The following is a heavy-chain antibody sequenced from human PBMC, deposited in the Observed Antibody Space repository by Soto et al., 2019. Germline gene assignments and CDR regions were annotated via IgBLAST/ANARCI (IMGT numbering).Heavy chain of an antibody. V-gene: IGHV4-38-2*02. CDR2: IYHSGST. J-gene: IGHJ5*02. CDR3: ARDRAYDSSGYYYH. D-gene: IGHD3-22*01. CDR1: GYSISSGYY. Sequence: PSETLSLTCAVSGYSISSGYYWGWIRQPPGKGLEWIGSIYHSGSTYYNPSLKSRVTISVDTSKNQFSLKLSSVTAADTAVYYCARDRAYDSSGYYYHWGQGALVTVSS.